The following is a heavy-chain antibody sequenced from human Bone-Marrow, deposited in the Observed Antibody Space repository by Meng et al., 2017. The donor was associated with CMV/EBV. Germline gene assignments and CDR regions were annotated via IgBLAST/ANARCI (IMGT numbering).Heavy chain of an antibody. CDR2: ISSSSSYI. CDR3: ARHIRIQLWFGIGAFDI. V-gene: IGHV3-21*01. D-gene: IGHD5-18*01. J-gene: IGHJ3*02. Sequence: GGSLRLSCAASGFTFSSYAMSWVRQAPGKGLEWVSSISSSSSYIYYADSVKGRFTISRDNAKNSLYLQMNSLRAEDTAVYYCARHIRIQLWFGIGAFDIWGQGTMVTVSS. CDR1: GFTFSSYA.